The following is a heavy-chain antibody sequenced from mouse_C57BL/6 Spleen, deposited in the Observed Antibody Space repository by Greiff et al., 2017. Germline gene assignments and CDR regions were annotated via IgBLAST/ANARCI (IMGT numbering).Heavy chain of an antibody. CDR3: ARDLNSNSYYFDY. Sequence: EVKLMESGGGLVKPGGSLKLSCAASGFTFSSYAMSWVRQTPEKRLEWVATISDGGSYTYYPDNVKGRFTISRDNAKNNLYLQMSHLKSEDTAMYYCARDLNSNSYYFDYWGQGTTLTVSS. CDR1: GFTFSSYA. V-gene: IGHV5-4*01. CDR2: ISDGGSYT. D-gene: IGHD2-5*01. J-gene: IGHJ2*01.